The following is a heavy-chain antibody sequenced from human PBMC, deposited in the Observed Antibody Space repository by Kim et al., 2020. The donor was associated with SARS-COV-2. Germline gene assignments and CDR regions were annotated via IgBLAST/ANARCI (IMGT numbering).Heavy chain of an antibody. V-gene: IGHV6-1*01. CDR3: ARDPLLLVRYYYYGMDV. D-gene: IGHD6-13*01. Sequence: SQTLSLTCAISGDSVSSNSAAWNWIRQSPSRGLEWLGRTYYRSKWYNDYAVSVKSRITINPDTSKNQFSLQLNSVTPEDTAVYYCARDPLLLVRYYYYGMDVWGQGTTVTVSS. J-gene: IGHJ6*02. CDR2: TYYRSKWYN. CDR1: GDSVSSNSAA.